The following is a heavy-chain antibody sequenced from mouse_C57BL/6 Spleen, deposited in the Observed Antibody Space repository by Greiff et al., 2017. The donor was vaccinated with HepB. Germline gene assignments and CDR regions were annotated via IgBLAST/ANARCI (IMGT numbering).Heavy chain of an antibody. Sequence: EVKLMESGPGLVKPSQSLSLTCSVTGYSITSGYYWNWIRQFPGNKLEWMGYISYDGSNNYNPSLKNRISITRDTSKNQFFLKLNSVTTEDTATYYCARGGGPYFDVWGTGTTVTVSS. CDR2: ISYDGSN. CDR3: ARGGGPYFDV. CDR1: GYSITSGYY. J-gene: IGHJ1*03. V-gene: IGHV3-6*01. D-gene: IGHD1-1*02.